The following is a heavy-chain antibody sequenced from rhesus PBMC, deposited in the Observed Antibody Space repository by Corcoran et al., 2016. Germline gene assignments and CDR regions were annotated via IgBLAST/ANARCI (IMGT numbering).Heavy chain of an antibody. V-gene: IGHV4-92*01. CDR3: AREVVAMGFDY. Sequence: QVQLQESGPGLVKPSETLSLTCTVSGGSISDSYYWNWIRQPPGKGLEWMGRIDGRGGSTSNNPSLKSRVTISKDTSKNQFSLKLSSVTAADTAVYYCAREVVAMGFDYWGQGVLVTVSS. CDR2: IDGRGGST. J-gene: IGHJ4*01. D-gene: IGHD2-21*01. CDR1: GGSISDSYY.